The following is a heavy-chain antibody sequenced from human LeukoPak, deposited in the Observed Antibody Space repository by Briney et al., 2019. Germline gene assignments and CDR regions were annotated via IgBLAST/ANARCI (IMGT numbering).Heavy chain of an antibody. Sequence: SETLSLTCTVSGGSFSSGSYYWSWIRQPPGKGLEWIGYIYYSGSTYYNPSLKSRVTISVDTSKNQFSLKLSSVTAADTAVYYCARGKDEEQQLGRLYFDYWGQGTLVTVSS. D-gene: IGHD6-13*01. V-gene: IGHV4-61*01. CDR1: GGSFSSGSYY. J-gene: IGHJ4*02. CDR2: IYYSGST. CDR3: ARGKDEEQQLGRLYFDY.